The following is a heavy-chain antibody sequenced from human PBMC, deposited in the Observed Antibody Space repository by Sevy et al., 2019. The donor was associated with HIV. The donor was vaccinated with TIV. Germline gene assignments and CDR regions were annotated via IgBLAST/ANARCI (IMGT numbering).Heavy chain of an antibody. J-gene: IGHJ6*02. CDR1: GFTFSSYA. CDR2: ISYDGSNK. CDR3: ARDIAAAGTAYYYYYGMDV. Sequence: GGSLRLSCAASGFTFSSYAMHWVRQAPGKGLEWVAVISYDGSNKYYADSVKGRFTISRDNSKNTLYLQMNSLRAEETAVYYCARDIAAAGTAYYYYYGMDVWGQGTTVTVSS. D-gene: IGHD6-13*01. V-gene: IGHV3-30-3*01.